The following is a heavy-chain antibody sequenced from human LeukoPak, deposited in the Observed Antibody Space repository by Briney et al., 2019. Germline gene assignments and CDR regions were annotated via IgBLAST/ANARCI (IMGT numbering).Heavy chain of an antibody. Sequence: GGSLRLSCAASGFTFRNYAMTWVRQAPGKGLDWVALIGARDGRTYYADPVKGRFTISRDNFKNTLYLQMNSLRAEDTAIYYCAKGLYDYALDVWGQGTAVTASS. CDR2: IGARDGRT. V-gene: IGHV3-23*01. CDR3: AKGLYDYALDV. J-gene: IGHJ6*02. CDR1: GFTFRNYA.